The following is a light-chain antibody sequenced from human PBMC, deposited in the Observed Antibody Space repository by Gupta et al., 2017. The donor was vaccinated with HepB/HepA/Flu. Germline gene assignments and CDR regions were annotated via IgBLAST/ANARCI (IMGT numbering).Light chain of an antibody. CDR3: QHYSFSATMYT. CDR1: QSVTSTD. Sequence: IALMQSPGTLSLSPGDRATLSCRASQSVTSTDLAWYQQKPGEAPRLLMYGASNRATGISDRCRGGGSGTDFTLNISRLEPEDFAVYYCQHYSFSATMYTFGQGTKLEIK. CDR2: GAS. V-gene: IGKV3-20*01. J-gene: IGKJ2*01.